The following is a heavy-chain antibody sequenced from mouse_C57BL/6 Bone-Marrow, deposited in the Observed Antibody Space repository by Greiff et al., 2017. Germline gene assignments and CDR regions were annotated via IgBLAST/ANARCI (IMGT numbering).Heavy chain of an antibody. CDR1: GYTFTSYW. CDR3: AISLAY. CDR2: IHPNSGST. Sequence: VQLQQPGAELVKPGASVKLSCKASGYTFTSYWMHWVKQRPGQGLEWIGMIHPNSGSTNYNEKFKSKATLTVDKASSTAYMQLSSLTSEDSAVYYCAISLAYWGQGTLVTVSA. V-gene: IGHV1-64*01. J-gene: IGHJ3*01.